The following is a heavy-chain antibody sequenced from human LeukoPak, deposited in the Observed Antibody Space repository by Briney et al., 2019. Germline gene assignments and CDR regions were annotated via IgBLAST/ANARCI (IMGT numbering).Heavy chain of an antibody. J-gene: IGHJ4*02. CDR3: ARHGQTAYDSSGYYR. V-gene: IGHV4-39*01. Sequence: SETLSLTCSVSGGSISSGAYYWGWIRQPPGKGLEWIGSLHYSGSTYYNPSLKSRVAISVDTSKNHFSLNLSSVTAADTAVYYCARHGQTAYDSSGYYRWGQGFLVTVSS. D-gene: IGHD3-22*01. CDR1: GGSISSGAYY. CDR2: LHYSGST.